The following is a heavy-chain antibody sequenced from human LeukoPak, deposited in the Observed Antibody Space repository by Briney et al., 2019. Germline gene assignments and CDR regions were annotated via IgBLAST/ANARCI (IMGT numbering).Heavy chain of an antibody. D-gene: IGHD3-3*01. Sequence: GASVKVSCKASGGTFSSYAISWVRQAPGQGLEWMVGIIPIFGTANYAQKFQGRVTITADESTSTAYMELSSLRAEDTAVYYCARDWVYDFWSGYYYYYYGMDVWGQGTTVTVSS. J-gene: IGHJ6*02. CDR2: IIPIFGTA. CDR3: ARDWVYDFWSGYYYYYYGMDV. V-gene: IGHV1-69*13. CDR1: GGTFSSYA.